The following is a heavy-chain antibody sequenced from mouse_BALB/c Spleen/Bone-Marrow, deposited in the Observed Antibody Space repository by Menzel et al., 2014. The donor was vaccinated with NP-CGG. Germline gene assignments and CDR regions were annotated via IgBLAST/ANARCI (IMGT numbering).Heavy chain of an antibody. CDR2: IDPENGNT. D-gene: IGHD1-1*01. CDR1: GFNIXDYY. J-gene: IGHJ2*01. CDR3: AFYYGSSYDYFDY. Sequence: EVKLVESGAELVRPGALVKLSCKASGFNIXDYYMHWVKQRPEQGLEWIGWIDPENGNTIYDPKFQGKASITADTSSNTAYLQLSSLTSEDTAVYYCAFYYGSSYDYFDYWGQGTTLTVSS. V-gene: IGHV14-1*02.